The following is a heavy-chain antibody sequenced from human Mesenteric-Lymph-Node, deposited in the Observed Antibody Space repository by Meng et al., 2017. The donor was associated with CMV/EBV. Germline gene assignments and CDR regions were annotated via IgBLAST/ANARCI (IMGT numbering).Heavy chain of an antibody. CDR1: YA. V-gene: IGHV1-69*06. Sequence: YAINWVRQAPGQGLEWMGGTIPIFGAPNYAQKFQGRVTFTADKSTSTAYMELTSLTSEDTAVYYCATTTHDYCDSISCYHNYFDPWGQGTLVTVSS. D-gene: IGHD2/OR15-2a*01. J-gene: IGHJ5*02. CDR2: TIPIFGAP. CDR3: ATTTHDYCDSISCYHNYFDP.